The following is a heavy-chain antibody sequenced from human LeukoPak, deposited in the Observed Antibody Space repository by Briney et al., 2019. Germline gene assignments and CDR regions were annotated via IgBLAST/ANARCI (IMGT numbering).Heavy chain of an antibody. J-gene: IGHJ4*02. Sequence: GGSLRLSCAASGFTFDDYAMHWVRQAPGKGLEWVSLISWDGGSTYYADSVKGRFTISRDNSKNTLYLQMNSLRAEDTAVYYCAKDRRGDYYDSSGPFDYWGQGTLVTVSS. V-gene: IGHV3-43D*04. CDR3: AKDRRGDYYDSSGPFDY. D-gene: IGHD3-22*01. CDR1: GFTFDDYA. CDR2: ISWDGGST.